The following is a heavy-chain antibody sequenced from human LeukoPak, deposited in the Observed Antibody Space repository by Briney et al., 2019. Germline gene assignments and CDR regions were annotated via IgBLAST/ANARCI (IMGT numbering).Heavy chain of an antibody. CDR2: MNPNSGNT. CDR1: GYIFTTYD. J-gene: IGHJ6*02. Sequence: ASVKVSCKASGYIFTTYDINWVRQATGQGLEWMGWMNPNSGNTGYAQNFQGRVTMTRNISISTAYMELSSLRSEDTAVYYCARSIAASGGYYGMDVWGQGPRVTVS. V-gene: IGHV1-8*01. D-gene: IGHD6-6*01. CDR3: ARSIAASGGYYGMDV.